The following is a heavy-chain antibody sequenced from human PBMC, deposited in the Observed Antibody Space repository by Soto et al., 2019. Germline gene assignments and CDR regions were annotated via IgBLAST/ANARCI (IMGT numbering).Heavy chain of an antibody. CDR1: GFTFTSSA. CDR3: AAGRPNWNYGLDP. CDR2: IVVGSGNT. V-gene: IGHV1-58*02. D-gene: IGHD1-7*01. J-gene: IGHJ5*02. Sequence: SVKVSCKASGFTFTSSAMQWVRQARGQRLEWIGWIVVGSGNTNYAQKFQERVTITRDMSTSTAYMELSSLRSEDTAVYYCAAGRPNWNYGLDPWGQGTLVTVSS.